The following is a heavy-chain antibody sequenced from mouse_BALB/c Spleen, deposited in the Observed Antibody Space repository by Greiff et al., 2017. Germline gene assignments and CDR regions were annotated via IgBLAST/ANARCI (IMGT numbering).Heavy chain of an antibody. CDR1: GYSITSDYA. D-gene: IGHD2-14*01. Sequence: ESGPGLVKPSQSLSLTCTVTGYSITSDYAWNWIRQFPGNKLEWMGYISYSGSTSYNPSLKSRTTITRDTSKNQFFLQLNSVTTEDTATYYCARGDRYDDAMDYWGQGTSVTVSS. J-gene: IGHJ4*01. CDR2: ISYSGST. CDR3: ARGDRYDDAMDY. V-gene: IGHV3-2*02.